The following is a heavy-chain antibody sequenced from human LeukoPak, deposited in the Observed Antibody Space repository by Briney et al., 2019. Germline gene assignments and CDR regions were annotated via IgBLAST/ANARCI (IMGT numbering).Heavy chain of an antibody. CDR3: ARDKKGTSCYDY. V-gene: IGHV4-59*01. CDR1: GGSISSYH. J-gene: IGHJ4*02. Sequence: SETLSLTCTVSGGSISSYHWSWIRQSPGKGLEWIGFIYYSGSTTYNPSLKSRVTISVDTSKNQFSLKLSSVTAADTAAYYCARDKKGTSCYDYWGQGTLVTVSS. CDR2: IYYSGST. D-gene: IGHD2-2*01.